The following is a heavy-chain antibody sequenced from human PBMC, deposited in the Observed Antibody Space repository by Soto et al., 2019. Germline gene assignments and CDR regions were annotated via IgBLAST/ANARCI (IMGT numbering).Heavy chain of an antibody. CDR1: GFTFSSYG. CDR3: VRRSESFCSGDREAFDY. CDR2: STPSFAYS. J-gene: IGHJ4*02. D-gene: IGHD3-3*01. V-gene: IGHV3-21*06. Sequence: EVKLLESGGGLVKPGGSLTLSCTGSGFTFSSYGINWVRQAPGKGLEWVSSSTPSFAYSSYAESVKGRFTMSRDNARNVLQLQMNSLRAEDTAVDYCVRRSESFCSGDREAFDYWGQGRLVIVSS.